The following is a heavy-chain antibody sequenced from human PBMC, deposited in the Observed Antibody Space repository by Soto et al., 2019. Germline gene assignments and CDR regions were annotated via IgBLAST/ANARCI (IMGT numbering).Heavy chain of an antibody. Sequence: SGGSLRLSCAASGFTFSSYAMTWVRQAPGRGLEWVSAISGNGGSTYYADPVKGRFTISRDNSKNTLYLQMNSLRAEDTAVYYCAKDLNRWYGLYFQHWGQGTLVTVSS. CDR1: GFTFSSYA. CDR2: ISGNGGST. D-gene: IGHD6-13*01. V-gene: IGHV3-23*01. J-gene: IGHJ1*01. CDR3: AKDLNRWYGLYFQH.